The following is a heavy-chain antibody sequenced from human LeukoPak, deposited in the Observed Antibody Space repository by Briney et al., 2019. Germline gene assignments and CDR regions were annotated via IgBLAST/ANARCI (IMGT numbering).Heavy chain of an antibody. CDR3: ARDPLPDYGGNPGQFDY. J-gene: IGHJ4*02. CDR2: INPSGGST. Sequence: GASVKVSCKASGYTFTSYYMHWVRQAPGQGLEWMGIINPSGGSTSYAQKFQGRVTVTRDTSTSTVYMELSSLRSEDTAVYYCARDPLPDYGGNPGQFDYWGQGTLVTVSS. V-gene: IGHV1-46*01. CDR1: GYTFTSYY. D-gene: IGHD4-23*01.